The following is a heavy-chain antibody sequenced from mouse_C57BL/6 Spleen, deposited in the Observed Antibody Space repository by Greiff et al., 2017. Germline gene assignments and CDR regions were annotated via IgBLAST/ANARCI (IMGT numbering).Heavy chain of an antibody. Sequence: QVQLQPPGAELVKPGSSVKLSCKASGYTFTSYWMDWVKQRPGRGLEWIGRIDPNSGGTKYHEKFKSKATLTVDKPSSTAYRQLSRQTSEDSAGYYCAREGLSMDYWGQGTSVTVSS. CDR3: AREGLSMDY. V-gene: IGHV1-72*01. D-gene: IGHD6-1*01. CDR2: IDPNSGGT. J-gene: IGHJ4*01. CDR1: GYTFTSYW.